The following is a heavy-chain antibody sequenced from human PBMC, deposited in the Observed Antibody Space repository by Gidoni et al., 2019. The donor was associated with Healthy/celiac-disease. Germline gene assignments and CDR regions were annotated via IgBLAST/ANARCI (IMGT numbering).Heavy chain of an antibody. Sequence: VQLVQSGAEVKKPGSSVKVSCKASGGTFSRSAISWVRKAPGQGLEWMGRIIPILGIANYAQKFQGRVTITADKSTSTAYMELSSLRSEDTAGYYCARDIVVVVAATYANYYYGMDVWGQGTTVTVSS. CDR2: IIPILGIA. D-gene: IGHD2-15*01. V-gene: IGHV1-69*04. J-gene: IGHJ6*02. CDR3: ARDIVVVVAATYANYYYGMDV. CDR1: GGTFSRSA.